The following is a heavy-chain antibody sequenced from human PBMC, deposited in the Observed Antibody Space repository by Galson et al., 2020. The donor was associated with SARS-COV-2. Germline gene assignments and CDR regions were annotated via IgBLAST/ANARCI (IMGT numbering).Heavy chain of an antibody. CDR3: ARAISSGWGHDDAFDI. CDR2: ISWNGGST. J-gene: IGHJ3*02. Sequence: GGSLRLSCAASGFTFDDYGMSWVRQAPGKGLEWVSGISWNGGSTGYADSVKGRFTISRDNAKNSLYLQMNSLRAEDTALYYCARAISSGWGHDDAFDIWGQGTMVTVSS. CDR1: GFTFDDYG. V-gene: IGHV3-20*04. D-gene: IGHD6-19*01.